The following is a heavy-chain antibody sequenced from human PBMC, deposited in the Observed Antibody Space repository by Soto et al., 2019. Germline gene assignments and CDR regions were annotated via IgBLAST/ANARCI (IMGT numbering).Heavy chain of an antibody. CDR2: IYYSGST. Sequence: SETLSLTCTVSGGSISSSSYYWSWIRQPPGKGLEWIGYIYYSGSTYYNPSLKSRVTISVDTSKNQFSLKLSSVTAADTAVYYCARVDTMIVVVTDWGQGTLVTVSS. J-gene: IGHJ4*02. D-gene: IGHD3-22*01. CDR1: GGSISSSSYY. V-gene: IGHV4-30-4*01. CDR3: ARVDTMIVVVTD.